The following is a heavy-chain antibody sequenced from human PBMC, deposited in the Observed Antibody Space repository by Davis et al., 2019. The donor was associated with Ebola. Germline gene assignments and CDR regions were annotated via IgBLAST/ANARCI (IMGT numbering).Heavy chain of an antibody. V-gene: IGHV3-64*01. CDR1: GFTFSSYA. CDR3: ARDRGIAARRDAFDI. CDR2: ISSNGGST. D-gene: IGHD6-6*01. J-gene: IGHJ3*02. Sequence: GESLKISCAASGFTFSSYAMHWVRQAPGKGLEYVSAISSNGGSTYYANSVKGRFTISRDNSKNTLYLQMGSLRAEDMAVYYCARDRGIAARRDAFDIWGQGTMVTVSS.